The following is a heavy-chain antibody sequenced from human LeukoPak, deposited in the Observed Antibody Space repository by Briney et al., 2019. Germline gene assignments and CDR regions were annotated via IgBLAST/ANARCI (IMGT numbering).Heavy chain of an antibody. V-gene: IGHV3-23*01. D-gene: IGHD3-22*01. J-gene: IGHJ4*02. CDR1: GFTFSDYD. CDR2: IRGNRDTT. CDR3: AKVWSKYYDSSDTDD. Sequence: GGSLRLSCVASGFTFSDYDMNWVRQAPMKGLEWISAIRGNRDTTYYTDSVKGRFAISRDNSKNTLYLQMNSLRAEDTAVYYCAKVWSKYYDSSDTDDWGQGTLVTVSS.